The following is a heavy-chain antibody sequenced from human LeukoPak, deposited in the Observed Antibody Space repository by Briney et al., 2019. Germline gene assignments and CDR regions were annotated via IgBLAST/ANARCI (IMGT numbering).Heavy chain of an antibody. V-gene: IGHV1-69*05. J-gene: IGHJ4*02. Sequence: ASVKVSCKASGGTFSSYAISWVRQAPGQGLEWMGGIIPIFGTANYAQKFQGSVTITTDESTSTAYMELSSLRSEDTAVYYRATSDYYDSSGYLRPYDYWGQGTLVTVSS. CDR3: ATSDYYDSSGYLRPYDY. D-gene: IGHD3-22*01. CDR1: GGTFSSYA. CDR2: IIPIFGTA.